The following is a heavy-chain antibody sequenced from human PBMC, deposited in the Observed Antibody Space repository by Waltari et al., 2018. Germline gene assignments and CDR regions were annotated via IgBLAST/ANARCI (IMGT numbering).Heavy chain of an antibody. D-gene: IGHD1-26*01. CDR2: IYHSGST. CDR1: GYSISSGYY. CDR3: ARGRNGDSGWFDP. V-gene: IGHV4-38-2*01. Sequence: QVQLQESGPGLVKPSETLSLTCAVSGYSISSGYYWGWTRQPPGKGLEWIGSIYHSGSTYYNPSLKSRVTISVDTSKNQFSLKLSSVTAADTAVYYCARGRNGDSGWFDPWGQGTLVTVSS. J-gene: IGHJ5*02.